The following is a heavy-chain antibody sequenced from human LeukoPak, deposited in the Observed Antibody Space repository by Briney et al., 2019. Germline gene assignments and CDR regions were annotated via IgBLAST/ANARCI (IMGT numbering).Heavy chain of an antibody. CDR1: GFTFSGYW. Sequence: GGSLRLSCAASGFTFSGYWMSWVRQAPGKGLEWVSFISTSSGTIYYADSVKGRFTISRDNAKNSLYLQMNSLRDEDTAVYYCARPTGYSSGWDIWGQGTMVTVSS. CDR2: ISTSSGTI. J-gene: IGHJ3*02. V-gene: IGHV3-48*02. CDR3: ARPTGYSSGWDI. D-gene: IGHD6-19*01.